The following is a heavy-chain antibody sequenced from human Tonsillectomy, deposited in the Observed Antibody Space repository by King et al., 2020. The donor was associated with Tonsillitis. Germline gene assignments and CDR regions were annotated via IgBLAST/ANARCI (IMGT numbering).Heavy chain of an antibody. V-gene: IGHV3-33*01. J-gene: IGHJ6*02. Sequence: VQLVESGGGVVQPGRSLRLSCAASGFTFSSYGMHWVRQAPGKGLEWVAVIWYDGSNKYYADSVKGRFTISRDNSKNTLYLQMNSLRAEDTAVYYCARDVKKSDSSSSGDVWGQGTTVTVSS. CDR1: GFTFSSYG. CDR2: IWYDGSNK. D-gene: IGHD6-6*01. CDR3: ARDVKKSDSSSSGDV.